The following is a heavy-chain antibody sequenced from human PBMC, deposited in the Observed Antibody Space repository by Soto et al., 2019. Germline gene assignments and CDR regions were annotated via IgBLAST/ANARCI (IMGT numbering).Heavy chain of an antibody. Sequence: PGGSLRLSCAASGFIFDDYAMHWVRQAPGRGLEWVPGISWNSGSIGYADSVKGRFTISRDNAKKSLYLQMNSLRAEDTALYYCASGRGYDILTGYYPYFDYWGQGTLVTVSS. D-gene: IGHD3-9*01. CDR2: ISWNSGSI. J-gene: IGHJ4*02. CDR1: GFIFDDYA. V-gene: IGHV3-9*01. CDR3: ASGRGYDILTGYYPYFDY.